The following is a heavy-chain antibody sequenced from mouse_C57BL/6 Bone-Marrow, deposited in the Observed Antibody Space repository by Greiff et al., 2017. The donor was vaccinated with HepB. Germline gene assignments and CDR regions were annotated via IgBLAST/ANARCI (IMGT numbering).Heavy chain of an antibody. V-gene: IGHV5-9*01. J-gene: IGHJ3*01. CDR2: ISGGGGNT. Sequence: EVKLVESGGGLVKPGGSLKLSCAASGFTFSSYTMSWVRQTPEKRLEWVATISGGGGNTYYPDSVKGRFTISRDNAKNTLYLQMSSLRSEDTALYYCARGPYDYDPWFAYWGQGTLVTVSA. CDR1: GFTFSSYT. D-gene: IGHD2-4*01. CDR3: ARGPYDYDPWFAY.